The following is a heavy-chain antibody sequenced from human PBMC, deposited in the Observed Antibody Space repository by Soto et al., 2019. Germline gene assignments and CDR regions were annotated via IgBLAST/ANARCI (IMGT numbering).Heavy chain of an antibody. CDR1: GFIVSDTY. V-gene: IGHV3-66*01. CDR2: ISNRGDT. CDR3: AREPRYCCGGSCSITGDAFDI. Sequence: EVQLVESGGGLVQPGGSLRLSCTASGFIVSDTYMNWVRQAPGKGLEWVSVISNRGDTHYADSVRCRFSLSRDIADNTLHLQMNTLRVEDTAVYYCAREPRYCCGGSCSITGDAFDIWGQGTMVTVSS. D-gene: IGHD2-15*01. J-gene: IGHJ3*02.